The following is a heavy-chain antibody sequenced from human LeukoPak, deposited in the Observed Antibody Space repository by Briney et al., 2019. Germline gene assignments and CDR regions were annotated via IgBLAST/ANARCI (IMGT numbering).Heavy chain of an antibody. CDR3: ARYLDYGGNSRVFQH. J-gene: IGHJ1*01. Sequence: SETLSLTCAVYGGSLSAYYWTWIRQPPGKGLEWIGEINHGGSTNYNPSLKSRVTISIDTSKNQFSLKLSSVTAADTAVYYCARYLDYGGNSRVFQHWGQGTLVTVSS. CDR1: GGSLSAYY. CDR2: INHGGST. V-gene: IGHV4-34*01. D-gene: IGHD4-23*01.